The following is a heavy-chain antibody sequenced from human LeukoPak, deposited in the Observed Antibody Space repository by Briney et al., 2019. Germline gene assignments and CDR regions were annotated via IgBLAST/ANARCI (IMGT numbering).Heavy chain of an antibody. J-gene: IGHJ4*02. CDR1: GYSISSGYY. Sequence: SETLSLTCTVSGYSISSGYYWGWIRQSPGKGLEWIGHIYYSGSIKYNPSLKSRVTISLDTSKNQFSLKLTSVIAADTAVYYCARGPYSGYTLRPLDYWGQGTLVSVSS. D-gene: IGHD5-12*01. V-gene: IGHV4-38-2*02. CDR2: IYYSGSI. CDR3: ARGPYSGYTLRPLDY.